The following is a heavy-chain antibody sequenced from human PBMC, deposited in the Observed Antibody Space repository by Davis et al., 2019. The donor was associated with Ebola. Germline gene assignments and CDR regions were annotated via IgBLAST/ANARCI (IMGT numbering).Heavy chain of an antibody. CDR3: ARGRGAGTDYYDSSGYYYVLGNYCDY. Sequence: SVQFSCKASGFTFPSSAVQWVRPARGQRLEWIGWIFVGSVNTNYAQKFQERVTITRDTSISTAYMELSRLRSDDTAVYYCARGRGAGTDYYDSSGYYYVLGNYCDYWGQGTLVTVSS. J-gene: IGHJ4*02. V-gene: IGHV1-58*01. D-gene: IGHD3-22*01. CDR2: IFVGSVNT. CDR1: GFTFPSSA.